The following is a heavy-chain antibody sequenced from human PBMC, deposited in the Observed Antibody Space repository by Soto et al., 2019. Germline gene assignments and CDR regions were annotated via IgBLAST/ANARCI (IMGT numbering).Heavy chain of an antibody. CDR1: GFTFTSSA. D-gene: IGHD2-15*01. J-gene: IGHJ6*02. CDR3: AAGLAFCSGGRCPDYDYYYGMDV. V-gene: IGHV1-58*02. Sequence: GASVKVSCKASGFTFTSSARKWVRQARGQRLAWRGWIVVGSGNTNYAQKFQERVTIARDMSTSKTYMELSSLRSGYTAEYYCAAGLAFCSGGRCPDYDYYYGMDVWGHGVTVTVS. CDR2: IVVGSGNT.